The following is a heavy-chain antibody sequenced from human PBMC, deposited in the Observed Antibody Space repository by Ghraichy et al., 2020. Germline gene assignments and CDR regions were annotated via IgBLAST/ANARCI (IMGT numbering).Heavy chain of an antibody. CDR1: GGSISSGGYY. CDR2: IYYSGTT. Sequence: SETLSLTCTVSGGSISSGGYYWSWIRQHPGKGLEWIGYIYYSGTTYYNPSLKSRVSISVDTSKNQISLKLSSVTAADTAVYYCARYSTSWVQNYFDYWGQGTLVTVSS. J-gene: IGHJ4*02. D-gene: IGHD6-13*01. CDR3: ARYSTSWVQNYFDY. V-gene: IGHV4-31*03.